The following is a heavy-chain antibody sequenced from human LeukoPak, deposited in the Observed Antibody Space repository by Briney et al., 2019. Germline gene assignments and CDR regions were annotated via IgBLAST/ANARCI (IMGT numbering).Heavy chain of an antibody. CDR2: ISYDGSNK. CDR3: AKDLLRRKTWVFDY. D-gene: IGHD2-21*01. CDR1: GFTFSSYG. Sequence: PGGALRLSCAASGFTFSSYGMHWVRQAPGKGLEWVAVISYDGSNKYYADSVKGRFTISRDNSKNTLYLQMNSLRAEDTAVYYCAKDLLRRKTWVFDYWGQGTLVTVSS. V-gene: IGHV3-30*18. J-gene: IGHJ4*02.